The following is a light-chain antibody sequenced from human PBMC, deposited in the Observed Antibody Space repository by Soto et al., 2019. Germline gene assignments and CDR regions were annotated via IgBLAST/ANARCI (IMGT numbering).Light chain of an antibody. CDR2: NDN. CDR1: SSNIGSTT. Sequence: QSVLTQPPSASGTPGQRITISCSGSSSNIGSTTVNWYRQLPGMAPILLVYNDNQRPSGVPDRFSGSKSGTSASLAISGLQSGDEADYYCAAWDASLNGWLFGGGTKLTVL. V-gene: IGLV1-44*01. J-gene: IGLJ3*02. CDR3: AAWDASLNGWL.